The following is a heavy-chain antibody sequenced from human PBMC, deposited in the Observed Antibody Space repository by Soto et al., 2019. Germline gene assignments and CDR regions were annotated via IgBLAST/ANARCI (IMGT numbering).Heavy chain of an antibody. CDR2: ISYDGSNK. Sequence: QVQLVESGGGVVQPGRSLRLSCAASGFTFSSYAMHWVRQAPGKGLEWVAVISYDGSNKYYADSVKGRFTISRDNSKNTLYLQMNSLRAEDTAVYYCARDPGYCSGGSCNYFDYWGQGTLVTVSS. V-gene: IGHV3-30-3*01. D-gene: IGHD2-15*01. CDR1: GFTFSSYA. CDR3: ARDPGYCSGGSCNYFDY. J-gene: IGHJ4*02.